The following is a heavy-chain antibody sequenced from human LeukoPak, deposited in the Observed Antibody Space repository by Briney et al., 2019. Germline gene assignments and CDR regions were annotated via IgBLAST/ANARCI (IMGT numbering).Heavy chain of an antibody. CDR1: GFTFSAYE. CDR2: ITSSGSTI. V-gene: IGHV3-48*03. D-gene: IGHD6-13*01. J-gene: IGHJ2*01. CDR3: ARAGGGDKQQLVWYFDL. Sequence: PGGSLRLSCAASGFTFSAYEMNWVRQAPGKGLEWISYITSSGSTIYYADSVKGRFTISRDNAENSLFLQMNSLRAEDTAVYYCARAGGGDKQQLVWYFDLWGRGTLVTVSS.